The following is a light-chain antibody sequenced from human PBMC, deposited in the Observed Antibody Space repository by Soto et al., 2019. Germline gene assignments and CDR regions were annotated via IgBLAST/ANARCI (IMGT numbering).Light chain of an antibody. CDR1: QSISNW. CDR2: DAS. J-gene: IGKJ1*01. CDR3: QQYNGFSPWT. Sequence: DIQMTQSPSTLSASVGDRVTITCRASQSISNWLAWYQQKPGKAPKLLIYDASSLESGVPSRFSGSGSGTEFTLTISRLQPDDFATYYCQQYNGFSPWTFGQGTKVEIK. V-gene: IGKV1-5*01.